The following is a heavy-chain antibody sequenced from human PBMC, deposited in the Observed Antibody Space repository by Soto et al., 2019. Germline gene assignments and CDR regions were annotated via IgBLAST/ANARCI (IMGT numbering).Heavy chain of an antibody. CDR2: INHSGST. CDR3: ASQHYYDSSGYYVVY. CDR1: GGSFSGYY. V-gene: IGHV4-34*01. Sequence: SETLSLTCAVYGGSFSGYYWSWIRQPPGKGLEWIGEINHSGSTNYNPSLKSRVTISVDTSKNQFSLNLYSVTAADTAVYYCASQHYYDSSGYYVVYWGQGTLVTVSS. J-gene: IGHJ4*02. D-gene: IGHD3-22*01.